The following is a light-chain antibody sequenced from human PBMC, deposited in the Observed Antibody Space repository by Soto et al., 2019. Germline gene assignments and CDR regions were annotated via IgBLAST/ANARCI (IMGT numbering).Light chain of an antibody. Sequence: EVVLTQSPGTLSLSPGERATLSCRASQTININYLAWYQQKPGQAPRLLMSGASNRATGIPDRFSGSGSGTDSTLTINRLEPEDSAMYFCQQYHTSPRTFGQGTKVEVK. CDR3: QQYHTSPRT. V-gene: IGKV3-20*01. J-gene: IGKJ1*01. CDR1: QTININY. CDR2: GAS.